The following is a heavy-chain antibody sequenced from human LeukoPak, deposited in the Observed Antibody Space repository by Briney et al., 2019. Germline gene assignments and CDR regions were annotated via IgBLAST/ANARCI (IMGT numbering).Heavy chain of an antibody. CDR2: ISAYNGNT. CDR1: GYTFTSYG. J-gene: IGHJ4*02. D-gene: IGHD2-15*01. Sequence: ASVKVSCKASGYTFTSYGISWVRQAPGQGLEWMGWISAYNGNTNYAQKPQGRVTMTTDTSTSTAYMGLRSLRSDDTAVYYCARDRTIGYCSGGSCYFDYWGQGTLVTVSS. CDR3: ARDRTIGYCSGGSCYFDY. V-gene: IGHV1-18*01.